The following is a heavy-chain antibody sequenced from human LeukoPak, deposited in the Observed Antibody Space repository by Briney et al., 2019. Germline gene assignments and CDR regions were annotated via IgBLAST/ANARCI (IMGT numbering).Heavy chain of an antibody. CDR2: ISSDGSGT. CDR1: GFTFSNYW. J-gene: IGHJ4*02. V-gene: IGHV3-74*01. Sequence: PGGSLRLSCAASGFTFSNYWMHWVRQAPGRGLVWVSRISSDGSGTNYADSVKGRFTISRDNAKNTLYLQMNSLRAEDTAVYYCASRDYWGQGTLVTVSS. CDR3: ASRDY.